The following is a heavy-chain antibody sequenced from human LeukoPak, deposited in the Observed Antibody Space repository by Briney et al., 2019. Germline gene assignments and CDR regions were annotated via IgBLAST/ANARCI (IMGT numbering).Heavy chain of an antibody. CDR2: INHSGST. V-gene: IGHV4-34*01. CDR1: GGSFSGYY. CDR3: ARGMALLWFGELLDYYYGMDV. D-gene: IGHD3-10*01. J-gene: IGHJ6*02. Sequence: SETLSLTCAVYGGSFSGYYWSWIRQPPGKGLEWIGEINHSGSTNYNASLKSRVTISVDTSKNQFSLKLSSVTAADTAVYYCARGMALLWFGELLDYYYGMDVWGQGTTVTVSS.